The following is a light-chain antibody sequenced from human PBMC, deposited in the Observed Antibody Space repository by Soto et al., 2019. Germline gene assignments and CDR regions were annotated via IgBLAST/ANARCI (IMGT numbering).Light chain of an antibody. J-gene: IGKJ1*01. V-gene: IGKV1-39*01. CDR3: QQTFNSPPWT. CDR1: QNIDIY. Sequence: DIQMTQSPSSLSASVGDTVTITCRASQNIDIYLNWYQQKPGTAPMVLISGASNLQRGVPSRFSGSGSGTDFTLTINNLQPEDFASYFCQQTFNSPPWTFGQGTKVDVK. CDR2: GAS.